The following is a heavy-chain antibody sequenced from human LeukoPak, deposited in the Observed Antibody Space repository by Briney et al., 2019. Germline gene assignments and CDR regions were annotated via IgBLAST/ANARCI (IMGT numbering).Heavy chain of an antibody. D-gene: IGHD2-15*01. CDR1: GFNFSNYA. CDR3: AKARAAVVEAAINY. J-gene: IGHJ4*02. Sequence: GGSLRLSCAASGFNFSNYAMTWVRQAPGKGLEWVSTVNSNDRPYYADSVKGRFTISRDNSKNTLYLKMNTLRVEDTALYYCAKARAAVVEAAINYWGQGILVTVSP. CDR2: VNSNDRP. V-gene: IGHV3-23*01.